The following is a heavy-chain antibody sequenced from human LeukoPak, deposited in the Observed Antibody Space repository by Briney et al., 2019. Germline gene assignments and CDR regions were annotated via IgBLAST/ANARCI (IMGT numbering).Heavy chain of an antibody. J-gene: IGHJ4*02. CDR2: INHSGST. CDR3: ARGNEYAAFDY. Sequence: PSETLSLTCAVYGGSFSGYYWSWIRQPPGKGLEWIGEINHSGSTNYNPSLKSRVTISVDTSKNQFSLKLSSVTAADTAVYYCARGNEYAAFDYWGQGTLVTVSS. D-gene: IGHD1-1*01. V-gene: IGHV4-34*01. CDR1: GGSFSGYY.